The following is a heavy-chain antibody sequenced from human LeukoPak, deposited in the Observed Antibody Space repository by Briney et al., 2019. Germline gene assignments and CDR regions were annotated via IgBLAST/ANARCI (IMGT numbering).Heavy chain of an antibody. V-gene: IGHV3-30*04. J-gene: IGHJ4*02. Sequence: GGSLRLSCAASGFTFSSYAMHWVRQAPGKGLEWVAVISYDGSNKYYADSVKGRFTISGDNSKNTLYLQMNSLRAEDTAVYYCARDRATIPFDYWGQGTLVTVSS. CDR3: ARDRATIPFDY. CDR1: GFTFSSYA. CDR2: ISYDGSNK. D-gene: IGHD1-26*01.